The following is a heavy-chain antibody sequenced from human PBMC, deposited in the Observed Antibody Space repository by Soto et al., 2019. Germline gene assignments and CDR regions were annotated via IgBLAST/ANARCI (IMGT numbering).Heavy chain of an antibody. CDR1: GFSLSSYS. V-gene: IGHV3-48*04. CDR2: ISGSGSPV. D-gene: IGHD2-15*01. CDR3: ARGCSGSCWFNY. J-gene: IGHJ4*02. Sequence: EVQLVESGGVLVQPGGSLRLSCAASGFSLSSYSMTWVRQAPGKGLEWVSYISGSGSPVFYADSVKGRFTVSKDNARNSLYVQMNSLRAEDTAVYYCARGCSGSCWFNYWGQGTLVTVSS.